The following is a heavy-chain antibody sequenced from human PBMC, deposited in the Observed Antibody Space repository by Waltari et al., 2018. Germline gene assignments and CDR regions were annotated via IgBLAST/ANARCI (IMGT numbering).Heavy chain of an antibody. D-gene: IGHD3-10*01. J-gene: IGHJ4*02. CDR3: ARDRGYASGRGIDY. V-gene: IGHV4-38-2*02. Sequence: QVQLQESGPGLAKPSETLSLTCTVSGYSISSGSYWGWIRQPPGKGLEWIGSIYRSGSSYYNPSLKSPVTISVDTSKNQFSLKLSSVTAADTAVYYCARDRGYASGRGIDYWGQGTLVTVSS. CDR1: GYSISSGSY. CDR2: IYRSGSS.